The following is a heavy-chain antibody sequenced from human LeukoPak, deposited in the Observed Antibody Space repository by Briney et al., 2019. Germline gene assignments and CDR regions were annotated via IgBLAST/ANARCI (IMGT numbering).Heavy chain of an antibody. D-gene: IGHD5-12*01. Sequence: SETLSLTCTVSGGSISSYYWSWIRQPPGKGLEWIGYIYYSGSTNYNPSLKSRVTISVDTSKNQFSLKLSSVTAADTAVYYCASAEAEAQGYDAFDIWGQGTMVTVSS. CDR3: ASAEAEAQGYDAFDI. V-gene: IGHV4-59*01. CDR1: GGSISSYY. J-gene: IGHJ3*02. CDR2: IYYSGST.